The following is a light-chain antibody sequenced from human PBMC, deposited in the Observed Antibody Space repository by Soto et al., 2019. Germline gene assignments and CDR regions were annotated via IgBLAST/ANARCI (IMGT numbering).Light chain of an antibody. J-gene: IGLJ2*01. CDR2: LNSDGSH. Sequence: QLVLTQSPSASASLGASVNLTCTLTSGHNTYAIAWHQQQPEKGPRYLMKLNSDGSHSKGDGIPDRFSGSSSGAERYLTISTLQSEDEADYYCQTWGAGTVVFGGGTKLTVL. CDR3: QTWGAGTVV. V-gene: IGLV4-69*01. CDR1: SGHNTYA.